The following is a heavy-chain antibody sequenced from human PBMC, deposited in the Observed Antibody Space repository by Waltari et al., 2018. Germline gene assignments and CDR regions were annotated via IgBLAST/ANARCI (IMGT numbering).Heavy chain of an antibody. CDR2: IIPIFGTA. D-gene: IGHD6-13*01. CDR3: ARGIAGPGDFQH. Sequence: QVQLVQSGAEVKKPWSSVKVSCTASGGPFSSYALSWVRQAPGQGLEWMGGIIPIFGTANYAQKFQGRVTITTDESTSTAYMELSSLRSEDTAVYYCARGIAGPGDFQHWGQGTLVTVSS. V-gene: IGHV1-69*05. CDR1: GGPFSSYA. J-gene: IGHJ1*01.